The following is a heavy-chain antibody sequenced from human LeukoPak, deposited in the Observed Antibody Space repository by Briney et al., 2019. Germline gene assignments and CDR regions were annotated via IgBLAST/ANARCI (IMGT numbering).Heavy chain of an antibody. D-gene: IGHD3-22*01. CDR2: IYHSGST. CDR1: GGSISSGGYY. J-gene: IGHJ4*02. V-gene: IGHV4-30-2*05. CDR3: ARSPHDYYDSIGYYSYFDY. Sequence: SETLSLTCTVSGGSISSGGYYWSWIRQPPGKGLEWIGYIYHSGSTYYNPSLKSRVTISVDTSKNQFSLKLSSVTAADTAVYYCARSPHDYYDSIGYYSYFDYWGQGTLVTVSS.